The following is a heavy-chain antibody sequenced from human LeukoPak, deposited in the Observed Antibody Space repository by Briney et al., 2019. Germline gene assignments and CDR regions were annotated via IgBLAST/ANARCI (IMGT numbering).Heavy chain of an antibody. D-gene: IGHD3-10*01. Sequence: SETLSLTCTVSGGSISSGSYYWSWIRQPAGKGLEWIGRIYTIGSTNYNPSLKSRVTISGDTSKNQFSLKLSSVTAADTAVYYCARIIWFGELLYFDYWGQGTLVTVSS. V-gene: IGHV4-61*02. CDR3: ARIIWFGELLYFDY. CDR2: IYTIGST. CDR1: GGSISSGSYY. J-gene: IGHJ4*02.